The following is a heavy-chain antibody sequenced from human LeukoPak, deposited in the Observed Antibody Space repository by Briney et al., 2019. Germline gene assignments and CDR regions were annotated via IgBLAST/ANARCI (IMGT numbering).Heavy chain of an antibody. V-gene: IGHV4-34*01. CDR1: GGSFSGYY. CDR3: ARGAILYYGSGSTAPYYYCYGIDV. J-gene: IGHJ6*04. CDR2: INHSGST. D-gene: IGHD3-10*01. Sequence: SETLSLTCAVYGGSFSGYYWSWIRQPPGTGLEWIGEINHSGSTNYNPSLKSRVTISVDTSKNQFSLKLSSVTAADTAVYYCARGAILYYGSGSTAPYYYCYGIDVWGKGATVTVSS.